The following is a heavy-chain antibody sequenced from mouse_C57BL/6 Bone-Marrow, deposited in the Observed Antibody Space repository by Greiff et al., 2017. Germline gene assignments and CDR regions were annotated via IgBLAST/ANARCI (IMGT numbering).Heavy chain of an antibody. V-gene: IGHV5-6*01. CDR3: ARQGYYYGSDWYFDV. J-gene: IGHJ1*03. D-gene: IGHD1-1*01. CDR2: ISSGGSYT. Sequence: EVKLMESGGDLVKPGGSLKLSCAASGFTFSSYGMSWVRQTPDKRLEWVATISSGGSYTYYPDSVKGRFTISRDNAKNTLYLQMSRLKSEDTAMYYCARQGYYYGSDWYFDVWGTGTTVTVSS. CDR1: GFTFSSYG.